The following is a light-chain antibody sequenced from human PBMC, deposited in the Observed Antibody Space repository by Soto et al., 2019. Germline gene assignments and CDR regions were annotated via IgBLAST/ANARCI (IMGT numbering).Light chain of an antibody. CDR3: HQSGSSTGT. Sequence: EIVLTQSPGTPSLSPGERATLSCRASQSVSSTYLAWYQQRPGQAPRLLVYGASSRATGIPDRFSGSGSGSDFTLTISRLEPEDFALYYCHQSGSSTGTFGQGTKVEI. V-gene: IGKV3-20*01. CDR1: QSVSSTY. CDR2: GAS. J-gene: IGKJ1*01.